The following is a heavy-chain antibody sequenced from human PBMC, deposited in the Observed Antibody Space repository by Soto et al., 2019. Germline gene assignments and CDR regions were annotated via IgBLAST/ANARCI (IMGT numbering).Heavy chain of an antibody. CDR3: ARDKPDYDYVWGSYRTPHYFDY. Sequence: QVQLQESGPGLVKPSGTLSLTCAVSGGSISSSNWWSWVRQPPGKGLEWIGEIYHSGSTNYNPSLKSPVTISVDKSKNQFSLKLSSVTAADTAVYYCARDKPDYDYVWGSYRTPHYFDYWGQGTLVTVSS. D-gene: IGHD3-16*02. J-gene: IGHJ4*02. CDR2: IYHSGST. V-gene: IGHV4-4*02. CDR1: GGSISSSNW.